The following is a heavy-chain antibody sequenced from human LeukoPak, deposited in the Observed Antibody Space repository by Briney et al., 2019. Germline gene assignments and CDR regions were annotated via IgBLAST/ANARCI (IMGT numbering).Heavy chain of an antibody. Sequence: PGGSLRLSCAASGFIFTDYSMNWVRQAPGKGREWVSNIRGSGSGSGSGMYYADSVNGRFTISRDDAKNSLYLQMNSLKTEDTAVYYCTLIQGWGSGSYYRDFWGQGTLVTVSS. CDR1: GFIFTDYS. CDR2: IRGSGSGSGSGM. V-gene: IGHV3-48*04. J-gene: IGHJ4*02. D-gene: IGHD3-10*01. CDR3: TLIQGWGSGSYYRDF.